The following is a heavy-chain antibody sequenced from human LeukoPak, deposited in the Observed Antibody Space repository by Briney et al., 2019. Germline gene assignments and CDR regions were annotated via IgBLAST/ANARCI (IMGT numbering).Heavy chain of an antibody. CDR1: GFTFDDYG. CDR3: ATYYYDSSGLI. J-gene: IGHJ4*02. CDR2: IKEDGSEK. V-gene: IGHV3-7*01. Sequence: PGGSLRLSCAASGFTFDDYGMSWVRQAPGKGLEWVANIKEDGSEKYYVDSVKGRFTISRDNAKNSLYLLMYSLRAEDTAVYYCATYYYDSSGLIWGQGTLVTVSS. D-gene: IGHD3-22*01.